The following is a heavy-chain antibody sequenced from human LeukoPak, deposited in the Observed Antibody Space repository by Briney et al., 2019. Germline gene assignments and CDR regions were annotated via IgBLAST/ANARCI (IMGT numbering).Heavy chain of an antibody. CDR1: GYSFTSYW. D-gene: IGHD2-15*01. V-gene: IGHV5-51*01. Sequence: PGESLKISCKGSGYSFTSYWIGWVRQMPGKGLEWMEIIYPGDSDTRYSPSFQGQVTISADKSISTAYLQWSSLKATYTAIYYCARLRCSGGSCLLNYYYYGMDVWAQGTTVTVSS. CDR2: IYPGDSDT. CDR3: ARLRCSGGSCLLNYYYYGMDV. J-gene: IGHJ6*02.